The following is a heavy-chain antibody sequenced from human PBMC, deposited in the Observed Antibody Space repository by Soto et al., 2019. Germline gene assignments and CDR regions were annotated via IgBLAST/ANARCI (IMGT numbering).Heavy chain of an antibody. D-gene: IGHD3-3*01. CDR3: AKDLGSMYYDFGSGYGDSPGI. CDR2: ISGSGGST. CDR1: GFTFSSYA. V-gene: IGHV3-23*01. Sequence: PGGSLRLSCAASGFTFSSYAMSWVRQAPGKGLEWVSAISGSGGSTYYADSVKGRFTISRDNSKNTLYLQMNSLRAEDTAVYYCAKDLGSMYYDFGSGYGDSPGIWGQGTMVTVSS. J-gene: IGHJ3*02.